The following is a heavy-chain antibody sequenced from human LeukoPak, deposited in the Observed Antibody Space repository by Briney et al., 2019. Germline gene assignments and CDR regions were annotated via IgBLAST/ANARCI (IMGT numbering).Heavy chain of an antibody. D-gene: IGHD1-7*01. Sequence: GGSLRLSCVASGFTFSNYWMHWVRQAPGKGLVWVSRIKSDGSTTDYADSVRGRFTISRDNSKNTVYLQVNSLRAEDTAVYYCAKDREGTTFDNWGQGTLVTVSS. CDR1: GFTFSNYW. CDR3: AKDREGTTFDN. J-gene: IGHJ4*02. V-gene: IGHV3-74*01. CDR2: IKSDGSTT.